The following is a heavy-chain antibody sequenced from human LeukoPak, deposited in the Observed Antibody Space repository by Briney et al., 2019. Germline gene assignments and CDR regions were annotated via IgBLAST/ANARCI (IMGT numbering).Heavy chain of an antibody. CDR3: ARSYDSSGYYWDAFDI. CDR2: ISWDGGST. J-gene: IGHJ3*02. CDR1: GFTFDDYT. V-gene: IGHV3-43*01. D-gene: IGHD3-22*01. Sequence: GGSLRLSCAASGFTFDDYTMHWVRQAPGKGLEWVSLISWDGGSTYYADSVKGRFTISRDNSKNTLYLQMNSLRAEDTAVYYCARSYDSSGYYWDAFDIWGQGTMVTVSS.